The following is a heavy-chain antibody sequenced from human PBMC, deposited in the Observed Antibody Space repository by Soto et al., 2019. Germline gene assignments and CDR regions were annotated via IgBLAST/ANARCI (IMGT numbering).Heavy chain of an antibody. CDR2: VFYTGST. J-gene: IGHJ6*03. Sequence: QVELQESGPGLVKPSETLSLTCKVSGGSFSSHYWSWIRQPPGGGMEWIGYVFYTGSTNYNPSRWGRVLISVEASKNQCALKLRSVTAAATAVYYCARQDGYSYYMDVWGKGTTVTVSS. CDR1: GGSFSSHY. CDR3: ARQDGYSYYMDV. V-gene: IGHV4-59*08.